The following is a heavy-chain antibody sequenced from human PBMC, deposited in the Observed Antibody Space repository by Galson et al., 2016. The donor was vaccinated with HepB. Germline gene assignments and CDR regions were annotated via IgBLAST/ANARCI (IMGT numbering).Heavy chain of an antibody. CDR1: GFTVSRND. V-gene: IGHV3-53*01. CDR2: IYSGAST. CDR3: ARDGGYYGMDV. J-gene: IGHJ6*02. Sequence: SLRLSCAASGFTVSRNDMSWVRQAPGKGLEWVSVIYSGASTYYGDSVKGRFTISRDSSKNTLYLQMNSLRAEDTAVYYCARDGGYYGMDVWGQGTTVTVSS.